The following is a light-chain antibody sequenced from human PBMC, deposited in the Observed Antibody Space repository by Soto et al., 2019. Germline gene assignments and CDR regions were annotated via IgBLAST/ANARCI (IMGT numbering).Light chain of an antibody. CDR2: DAS. CDR1: QDIRNY. J-gene: IGKJ1*01. V-gene: IGKV1-33*01. Sequence: DIQMTQSPSSLSASVGDRVTITCQASQDIRNYLKWYQQKPGKAPKLLIYDASNLETGVPSRFSGSGSGTDFTFTISSLQPEDIATYYCQQYDNLPPLFTWTFGQGTKVEIK. CDR3: QQYDNLPPLFTWT.